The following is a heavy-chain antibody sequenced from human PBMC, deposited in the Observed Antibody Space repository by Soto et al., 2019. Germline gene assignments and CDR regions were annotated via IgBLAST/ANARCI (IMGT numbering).Heavy chain of an antibody. J-gene: IGHJ6*02. D-gene: IGHD1-1*01. CDR3: ARDLWVEPELYYYGMDV. CDR1: CDSISSADYY. V-gene: IGHV4-30-4*01. Sequence: PSETLSLTCTVSCDSISSADYYWSWIRQTRWKGLEWIGHIFYSGTTYYNPSLKSRLTISVDTSKNHFSLRLTSVTAADTAVYYCARDLWVEPELYYYGMDVWGQGTTVTVSS. CDR2: IFYSGTT.